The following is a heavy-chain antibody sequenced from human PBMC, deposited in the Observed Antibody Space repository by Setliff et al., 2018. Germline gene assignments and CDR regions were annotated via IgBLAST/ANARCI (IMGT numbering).Heavy chain of an antibody. CDR1: GFTFSTYW. V-gene: IGHV3-7*03. CDR3: AKDGGTTAFDM. CDR2: IRKDGSEK. J-gene: IGHJ3*02. D-gene: IGHD1-26*01. Sequence: GGSLRLSCAASGFTFSTYWMNWVRQAPGKGLEWVASIRKDGSEKYYVDSVKGRFTISRDNAKNSVYLQMNSLRAEDTAIYYCAKDGGTTAFDMWGQGTMVTVSS.